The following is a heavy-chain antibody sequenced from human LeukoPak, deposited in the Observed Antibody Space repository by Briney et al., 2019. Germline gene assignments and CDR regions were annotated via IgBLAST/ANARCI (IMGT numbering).Heavy chain of an antibody. D-gene: IGHD3-22*01. CDR3: ARGQPYYYDSSGAFDY. J-gene: IGHJ4*02. Sequence: PSETLSLTCTVSGGSISSSSFYWSWIRQPAEKGLEWIGHIYSSGSTKYNPSLKSRVTISVDTSKNQFSLKLSSVTAADTAVYYCARGQPYYYDSSGAFDYWGQGTLVTVSS. CDR2: IYSSGST. CDR1: GGSISSSSFY. V-gene: IGHV4-61*09.